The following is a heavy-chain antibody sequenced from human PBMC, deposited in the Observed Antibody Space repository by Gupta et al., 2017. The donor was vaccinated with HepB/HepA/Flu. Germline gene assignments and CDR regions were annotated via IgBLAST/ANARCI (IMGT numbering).Heavy chain of an antibody. Sequence: QVQLVQSGSEVKKPGASVKVSCKASGYIFTGYYIHWVRQAPGQGLEWMGWINPNSGVTNYAEKFQGRVTMSRDTSIITAYMDLSSLRSDDTAVYYCAKDAGLNRIEYFIDNWGQGTLVTVSS. CDR1: GYIFTGYY. CDR3: AKDAGLNRIEYFIDN. V-gene: IGHV1-2*02. D-gene: IGHD1-26*01. J-gene: IGHJ4*02. CDR2: INPNSGVT.